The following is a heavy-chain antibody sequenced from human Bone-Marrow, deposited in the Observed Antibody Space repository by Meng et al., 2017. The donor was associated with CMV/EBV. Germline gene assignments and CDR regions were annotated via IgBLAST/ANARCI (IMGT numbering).Heavy chain of an antibody. V-gene: IGHV3-7*01. Sequence: GESLKISCAASGFTFSDYYMSWIRQAPGKGLEWVANIEGDGTEKYYVDSVKGRFTISRDNAKNSLYLQMNSLRVEDTAVYYCARDTSITLAPDWYFDLWGRGTLVTVSS. CDR3: ARDTSITLAPDWYFDL. CDR2: IEGDGTEK. D-gene: IGHD3-10*01. J-gene: IGHJ2*01. CDR1: GFTFSDYY.